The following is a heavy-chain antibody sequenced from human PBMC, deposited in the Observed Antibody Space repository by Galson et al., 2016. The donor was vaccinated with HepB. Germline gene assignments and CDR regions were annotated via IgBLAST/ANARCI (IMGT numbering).Heavy chain of an antibody. CDR1: GDSFSVYY. CDR3: ARVGSTTMTHVAGFEP. Sequence: SETLSLTCAVYGDSFSVYYWSWIRQPPGKGLEWIGEINRNGTTNYNPSLKSRVPISVDTSKNQFSLKLTSVTAADTAVYYCARVGSTTMTHVAGFEPWGQGTLVTVSS. CDR2: INRNGTT. D-gene: IGHD4-17*01. V-gene: IGHV4-34*01. J-gene: IGHJ5*02.